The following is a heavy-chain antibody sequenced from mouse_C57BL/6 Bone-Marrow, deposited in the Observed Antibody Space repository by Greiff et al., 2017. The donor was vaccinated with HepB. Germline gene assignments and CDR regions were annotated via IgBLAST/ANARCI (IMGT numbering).Heavy chain of an antibody. CDR3: TTTTYGYFDV. CDR1: GFNIKDDY. J-gene: IGHJ1*03. Sequence: VQLQQSGAELVRPGASVKLSCTASGFNIKDDYMHWVKQRPEQGLEWIGWIDPENGDTEYASKFQGKATITADTSSNTAYLQLSSLTSADTAVYYCTTTTYGYFDVWGTGTTVTVSS. V-gene: IGHV14-4*01. CDR2: IDPENGDT. D-gene: IGHD1-1*01.